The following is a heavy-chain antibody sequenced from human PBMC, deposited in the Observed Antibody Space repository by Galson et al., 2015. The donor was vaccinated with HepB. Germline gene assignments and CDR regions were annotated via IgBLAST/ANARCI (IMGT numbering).Heavy chain of an antibody. CDR2: VSSINTK. CDR1: GFTFSNYS. V-gene: IGHV3-48*04. Sequence: FLRLSCAASGFTFSNYSMNWVRQAPGKGLEWVSYVSSINTKYYADSVKGRFTISRDNAKNSLYLQMNSLRAEDTAVYYYARGDYDFWSGYYTWGQGTLVTVSS. J-gene: IGHJ4*02. CDR3: ARGDYDFWSGYYT. D-gene: IGHD3-3*01.